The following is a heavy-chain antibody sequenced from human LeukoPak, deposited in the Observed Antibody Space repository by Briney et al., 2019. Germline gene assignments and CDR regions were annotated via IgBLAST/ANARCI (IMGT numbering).Heavy chain of an antibody. CDR1: GFTFSSYG. CDR2: IWYDGSNK. Sequence: PGGSLRLSCAASGFTFSSYGMHWVRQAPGKGLELVAVIWYDGSNKYYADSVKGRFTISRDNSKNTLYLQMNSLRAEDTAVYYCARDCTNGVCYGTDFDYWGQGTLVTVSS. D-gene: IGHD2-8*01. CDR3: ARDCTNGVCYGTDFDY. J-gene: IGHJ4*02. V-gene: IGHV3-33*01.